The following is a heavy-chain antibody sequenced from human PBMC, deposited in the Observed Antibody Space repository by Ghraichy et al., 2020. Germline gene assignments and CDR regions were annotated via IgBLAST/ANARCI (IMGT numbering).Heavy chain of an antibody. CDR3: VLTSYGDIYYFDY. J-gene: IGHJ4*02. CDR1: GFTFSSYA. D-gene: IGHD4-17*01. CDR2: ISSNGGST. V-gene: IGHV3-64D*06. Sequence: SCSASGFTFSSYAMHWVRQAPGKGLEYVSAISSNGGSTYYADSVKGRFTISRDNSKNTLYLQMSSLRAEDTAVYYCVLTSYGDIYYFDYWGQGTLVTVSS.